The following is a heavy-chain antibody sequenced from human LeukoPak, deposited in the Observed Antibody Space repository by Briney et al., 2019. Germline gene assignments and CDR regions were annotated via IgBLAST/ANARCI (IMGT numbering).Heavy chain of an antibody. J-gene: IGHJ4*02. CDR2: INPDSGGT. Sequence: ASVKVSCKASGYTFTGYYMHWVRQAPGQGLEWMGWINPDSGGTNYAQKFQGRVTMTRDTSISTAYMELSRLRSDDTAVYYCARVMFLRGYFDYWGQGTLVTVSS. V-gene: IGHV1-2*02. CDR3: ARVMFLRGYFDY. CDR1: GYTFTGYY. D-gene: IGHD3-10*02.